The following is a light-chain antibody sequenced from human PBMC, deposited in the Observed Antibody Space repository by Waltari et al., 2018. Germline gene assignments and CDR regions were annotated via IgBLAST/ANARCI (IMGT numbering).Light chain of an antibody. CDR1: SSDVGGYNY. CDR2: DVS. V-gene: IGLV2-14*01. Sequence: QSALTQPASVSGSPGQSITISCTGPSSDVGGYNYVSRYQQHLGKAPKLMIYDVSNRPSGVSNRFSGSKSGNTASLTISGLQAEDEADYYCSSYTSSSTVVFGGGTKLTVL. J-gene: IGLJ2*01. CDR3: SSYTSSSTVV.